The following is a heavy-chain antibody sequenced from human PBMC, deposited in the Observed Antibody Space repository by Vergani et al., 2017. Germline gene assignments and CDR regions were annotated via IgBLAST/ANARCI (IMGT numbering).Heavy chain of an antibody. Sequence: EVQLLQSGGGVIQPGGSVRLSCAASGFTFSACPMTWVRQAPGKGLEWVSAISARYPSTYYADSVKGRFTISRDNSKNILYLKMNSLRAEDTAVYYCARLSYDTTPYLQGGFDCWGQGTLVSVSS. CDR3: ARLSYDTTPYLQGGFDC. D-gene: IGHD3-22*01. CDR1: GFTFSACP. V-gene: IGHV3-23*01. CDR2: ISARYPST. J-gene: IGHJ4*02.